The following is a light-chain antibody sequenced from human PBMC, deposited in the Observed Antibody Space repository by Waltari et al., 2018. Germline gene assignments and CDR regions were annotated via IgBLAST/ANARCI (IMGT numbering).Light chain of an antibody. CDR3: CSYAGSRTWV. J-gene: IGLJ3*02. V-gene: IGLV2-23*01. CDR2: EDT. CDR1: SNDVGSYNL. Sequence: QSALTQPASVSGSPGQSITISCTGTSNDVGSYNLVSRYQHNPGNVPKLIIYEDTKRPSGVSDRFSGSKSGNTASLTISGLQAEDEADYYCCSYAGSRTWVFGGGTELTVL.